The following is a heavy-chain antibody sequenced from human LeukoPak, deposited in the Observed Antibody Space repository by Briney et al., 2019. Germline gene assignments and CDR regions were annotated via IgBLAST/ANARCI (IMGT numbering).Heavy chain of an antibody. V-gene: IGHV3-53*01. CDR1: GFTASSNY. J-gene: IGHJ1*01. CDR2: IYSGGST. D-gene: IGHD3-9*01. CDR3: ARGDYDILTGGEYFQP. Sequence: GGSLRLSCAASGFTASSNYMSWVRQAPGKGLEWVSVIYSGGSTYYADSVKGRFTISRDNSKNTLYLQMKSMRGEDTAVYYCARGDYDILTGGEYFQPWGQGTLVTVSS.